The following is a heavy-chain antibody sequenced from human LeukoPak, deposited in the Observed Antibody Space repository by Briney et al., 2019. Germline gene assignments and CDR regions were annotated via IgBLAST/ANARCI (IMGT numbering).Heavy chain of an antibody. J-gene: IGHJ3*02. CDR2: IRYDGSNK. V-gene: IGHV3-30*02. D-gene: IGHD2-21*01. CDR1: GATFSSYG. Sequence: GGSLRRSCAASGATFSSYGKHWVRQAPGKGLEWVAFIRYDGSNKYYADSVKGRFTISRDNSKNTLYLQMNSLRAEDTAVYYCAKDYFDAFDIWGQGTMVTVSS. CDR3: AKDYFDAFDI.